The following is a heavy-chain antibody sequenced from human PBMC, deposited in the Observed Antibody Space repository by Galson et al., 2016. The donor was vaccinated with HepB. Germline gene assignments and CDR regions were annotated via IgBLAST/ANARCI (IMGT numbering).Heavy chain of an antibody. CDR1: RFTFSRNA. J-gene: IGHJ3*02. CDR2: ISYDGRDK. V-gene: IGHV3-30-3*01. CDR3: ARDPNGDNDAFDI. D-gene: IGHD4-17*01. Sequence: SLRLSCAASRFTFSRNAMHWVRQAPGKGLDWVADISYDGRDKSYADSVKGRFTISRDNSRNMVYLEMNSLRPEDTAVYYCARDPNGDNDAFDIWGQGTMVSVSS.